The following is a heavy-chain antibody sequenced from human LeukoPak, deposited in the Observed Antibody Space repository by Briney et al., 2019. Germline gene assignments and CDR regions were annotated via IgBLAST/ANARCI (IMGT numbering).Heavy chain of an antibody. D-gene: IGHD2-2*02. J-gene: IGHJ1*01. CDR1: GGSISSSSYY. CDR3: ARWVVPAAIEKLGYFQH. V-gene: IGHV4-39*01. CDR2: IYYSGST. Sequence: PSETLSLTCTVSGGSISSSSYYWGWIRQPPGKGLEWIGSIYYSGSTYYNPSLKSRVTISVDTSKSQFSLKLSSVTAADTAVYYCARWVVPAAIEKLGYFQHWGQGTLVTVSS.